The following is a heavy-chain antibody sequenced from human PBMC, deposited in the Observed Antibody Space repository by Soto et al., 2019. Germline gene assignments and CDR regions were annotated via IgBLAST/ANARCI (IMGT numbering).Heavy chain of an antibody. V-gene: IGHV3-64*02. Sequence: GGSLRLSCAASGFTFSSYPMHWVRQAPGKGLEHVSSTSGDGRIMYYLDSVKGRLTISRDNSKNTLYLQMGSLRTEDMAVYYCERGRAAYYFDYWGQGAMVTV. CDR2: TSGDGRIM. D-gene: IGHD6-25*01. CDR3: ERGRAAYYFDY. CDR1: GFTFSSYP. J-gene: IGHJ4*02.